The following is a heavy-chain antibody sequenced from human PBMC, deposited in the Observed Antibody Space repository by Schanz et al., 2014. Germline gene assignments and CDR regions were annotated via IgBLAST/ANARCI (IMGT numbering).Heavy chain of an antibody. CDR1: EFTFSTDA. CDR2: ISASGGNT. D-gene: IGHD4-4*01. Sequence: EVHLLESGGGLVQPGGSLRLSCAASEFTFSTDAMSWVRQAPGKGLEWLSVISASGGNTYYADSVKGRFTISRDNSKTSLYRQINSLRAEDTALYYCTNVRYSSRWGGDDFDEWGQGTLVTVAS. V-gene: IGHV3-23*01. CDR3: TNVRYSSRWGGDDFDE. J-gene: IGHJ4*02.